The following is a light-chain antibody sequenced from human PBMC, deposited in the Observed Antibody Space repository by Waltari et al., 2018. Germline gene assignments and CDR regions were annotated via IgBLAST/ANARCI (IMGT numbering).Light chain of an antibody. CDR3: CSYAGYYTIWV. CDR1: SSDVGCYNF. Sequence: QSALTQPRSVSGSPGQSVTISCTGTSSDVGCYNFVSWYQQHPGKVPKRVIYDVTNRPSGVPDRFSGSKSGNTASLTISGLQAEDEADYSCCSYAGYYTIWVFGGGTKLTVL. CDR2: DVT. V-gene: IGLV2-11*01. J-gene: IGLJ3*02.